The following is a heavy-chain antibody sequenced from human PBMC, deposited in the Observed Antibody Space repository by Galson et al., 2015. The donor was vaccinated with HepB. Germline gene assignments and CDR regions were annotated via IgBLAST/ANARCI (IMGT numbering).Heavy chain of an antibody. CDR1: GFTFSSYA. V-gene: IGHV3-23*01. J-gene: IGHJ4*02. CDR3: ANGDSSGYYAVDY. Sequence: SLRLSCAASGFTFSSYAMSWVRQAPGKGLEWVSAISGSGGSTYYADSVKGRFTISRDNSKNTLYLQMNSLRAEDTAVYYCANGDSSGYYAVDYWGQGTLVTVSS. CDR2: ISGSGGST. D-gene: IGHD3-22*01.